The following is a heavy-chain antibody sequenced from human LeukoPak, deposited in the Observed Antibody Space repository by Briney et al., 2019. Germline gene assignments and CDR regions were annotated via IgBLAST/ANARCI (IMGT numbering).Heavy chain of an antibody. CDR3: ARGDGDGPARRAFDI. D-gene: IGHD7-27*01. CDR1: GYTFTGYY. V-gene: IGHV1-2*02. Sequence: GASVTVSCKASGYTFTGYYIHWVRQGPGQGLEWMAWINPTSGDTNYVRKFQGRVTMTRDTSISTAYMELKRMRSDDTAVYYCARGDGDGPARRAFDIWGQGTMVTVSS. J-gene: IGHJ3*02. CDR2: INPTSGDT.